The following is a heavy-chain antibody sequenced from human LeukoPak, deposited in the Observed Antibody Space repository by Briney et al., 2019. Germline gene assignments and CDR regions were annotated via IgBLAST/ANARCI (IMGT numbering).Heavy chain of an antibody. D-gene: IGHD3-10*01. CDR2: ISSSSSYI. Sequence: GGSLRLSCAASGFTFSSYSMNWVRQAPGKGLEWVSSISSSSSYIYYADSVKGRFTISRDNAKNSLYLQMNSLRADDTAVYYCAKGASEYLYDCWGQGTLVTVSS. J-gene: IGHJ4*02. CDR1: GFTFSSYS. CDR3: AKGASEYLYDC. V-gene: IGHV3-21*04.